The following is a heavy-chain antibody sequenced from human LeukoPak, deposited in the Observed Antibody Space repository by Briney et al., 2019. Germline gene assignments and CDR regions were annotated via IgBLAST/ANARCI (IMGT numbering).Heavy chain of an antibody. D-gene: IGHD5-18*01. CDR1: GYTLTELS. J-gene: IGHJ4*02. CDR3: ATVYSYGPEVFDY. V-gene: IGHV1-24*01. CDR2: FDPEDGET. Sequence: ASVKVSCTVSGYTLTELSMHWVRQAPGKGLEWMGGFDPEDGETIYAQKFQGRVTMTEDTSTDTAYMELSSLRSEDTAVYYCATVYSYGPEVFDYWGQGTLVTVSS.